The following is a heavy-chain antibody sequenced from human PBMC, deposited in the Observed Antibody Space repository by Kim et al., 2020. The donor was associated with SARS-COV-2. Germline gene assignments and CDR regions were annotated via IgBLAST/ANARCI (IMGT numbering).Heavy chain of an antibody. CDR3: ARDTGGTRRDYVVRGVPDY. V-gene: IGHV3-11*06. D-gene: IGHD3-10*01. Sequence: GRVTISRDNAKNSLYLQMNSLKAEDTAVYDCARDTGGTRRDYVVRGVPDYWGQGTLVTVSS. J-gene: IGHJ4*02.